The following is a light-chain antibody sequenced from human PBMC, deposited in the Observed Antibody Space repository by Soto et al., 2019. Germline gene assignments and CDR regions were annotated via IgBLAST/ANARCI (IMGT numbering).Light chain of an antibody. CDR2: GNS. J-gene: IGLJ3*02. CDR3: QSYDISLSGRV. CDR1: SSNIGSNYD. V-gene: IGLV1-40*01. Sequence: QLVLTQPPSVSGAPGQRVTISCTGSSSNIGSNYDVHWYQQLPGTAPKLLIYGNSNRPSGVPDRFSGSKSGTSASLAITGLQAEDEADYYCQSYDISLSGRVFGGGTKLTVL.